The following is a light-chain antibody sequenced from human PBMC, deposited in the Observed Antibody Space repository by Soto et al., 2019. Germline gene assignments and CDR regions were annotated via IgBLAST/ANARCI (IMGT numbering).Light chain of an antibody. CDR2: YDD. CDR3: AAWDDSLNGYVV. CDR1: SSNIGNNA. V-gene: IGLV1-36*01. J-gene: IGLJ2*01. Sequence: QSVLTQPPSVSEAPRQRVTISCSGSSSNIGNNAVNWYQQLPGKAPKLLIYYDDLLPSGVSDRFSGSKSGTSASLAISGRQSEDEADYYCAAWDDSLNGYVVFGGGTKLTVL.